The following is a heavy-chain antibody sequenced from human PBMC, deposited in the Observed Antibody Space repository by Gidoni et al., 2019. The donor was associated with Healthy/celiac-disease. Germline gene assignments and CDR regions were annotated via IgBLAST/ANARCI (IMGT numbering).Heavy chain of an antibody. CDR3: ARVPAAVVVDY. Sequence: QVQLVQSGAEVKKPGASVKVSCKASGYTFTSYAMHWVRQAPGKRLEWMGWINAGNGNTKYSQKFQGRVTITRDTSASTAYMELSSLRSEDTAVYYCARVPAAVVVDYWGQGTLVTVSS. CDR1: GYTFTSYA. D-gene: IGHD6-13*01. J-gene: IGHJ4*02. CDR2: INAGNGNT. V-gene: IGHV1-3*01.